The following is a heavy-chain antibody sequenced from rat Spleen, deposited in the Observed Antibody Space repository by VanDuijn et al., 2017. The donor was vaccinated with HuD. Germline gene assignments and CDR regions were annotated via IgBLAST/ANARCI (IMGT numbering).Heavy chain of an antibody. CDR2: IWTGGST. J-gene: IGHJ4*01. V-gene: IGHV2-43*01. Sequence: QVQLKESGPGLVQPSQTLSLTCTVSGFSLTSYHVSCVRQPPGKGLEWIGVIWTGGSTAYTSLLNPRLSIRRGTSKSQVFLKMNTLQTEDKATYYCARDDTFDRYYVMDAWGQGTSVTVSS. CDR3: ARDDTFDRYYVMDA. CDR1: GFSLTSYH.